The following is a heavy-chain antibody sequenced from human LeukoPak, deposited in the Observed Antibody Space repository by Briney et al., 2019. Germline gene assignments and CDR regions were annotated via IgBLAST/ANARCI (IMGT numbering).Heavy chain of an antibody. Sequence: PSETLSLTCTVSGGSISSSSYYWGWIRQPPGKGLEWIGSIYYSGSTYYNPSLKSRVTISVDTSKNQFSLKLSSVTAADTAVYYRARDRTAAHYYYYYMDVWGKGTTVTVSS. D-gene: IGHD6-13*01. CDR3: ARDRTAAHYYYYYMDV. CDR2: IYYSGST. J-gene: IGHJ6*03. CDR1: GGSISSSSYY. V-gene: IGHV4-39*07.